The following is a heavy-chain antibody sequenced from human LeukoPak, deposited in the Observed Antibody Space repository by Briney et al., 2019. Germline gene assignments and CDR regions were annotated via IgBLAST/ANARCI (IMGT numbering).Heavy chain of an antibody. D-gene: IGHD3-10*01. CDR1: GFTVSSNY. J-gene: IGHJ4*02. CDR2: IYSGGST. V-gene: IGHV3-53*01. CDR3: ARSRLGITMVRGGNFDY. Sequence: GGSLRLSCAASGFTVSSNYMSWVRQAPGKGLEWVSVIYSGGSTYYADSVKGRFTISRDNSKNTLYLQMNSLRAEDTAVYYCARSRLGITMVRGGNFDYWGQGTLVTVSS.